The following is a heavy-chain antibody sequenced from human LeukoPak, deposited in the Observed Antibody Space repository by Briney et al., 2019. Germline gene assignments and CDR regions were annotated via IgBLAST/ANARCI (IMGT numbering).Heavy chain of an antibody. D-gene: IGHD4-23*01. CDR1: GFTFSGYG. CDR3: AKPRYGGNWDAFDI. Sequence: PGRSLRLSRAAPGFTFSGYGIQWVRPAPGKGLEWVAVFSYDGSNKYYADSVKGRFTISRDNSQNTVYLQMNSLRAEDTAVYYCAKPRYGGNWDAFDIWGQGTMVTVSS. CDR2: FSYDGSNK. J-gene: IGHJ3*02. V-gene: IGHV3-30*18.